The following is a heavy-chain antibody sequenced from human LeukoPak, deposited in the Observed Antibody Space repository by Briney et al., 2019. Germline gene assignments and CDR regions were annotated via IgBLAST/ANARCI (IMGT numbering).Heavy chain of an antibody. J-gene: IGHJ3*02. CDR2: ISGNNDNP. CDR1: GYTFSEFG. D-gene: IGHD4-23*01. Sequence: GPAVKLSCKASGYTFSEFGIAWVRQAPGQRLEWMGWISGNNDNPQSAQDLQGRVTVTTDRSTSTAYMELRSLRHDDTAVYYCARGDGGNPWDAFDIWGQGTMVTVSS. V-gene: IGHV1-18*01. CDR3: ARGDGGNPWDAFDI.